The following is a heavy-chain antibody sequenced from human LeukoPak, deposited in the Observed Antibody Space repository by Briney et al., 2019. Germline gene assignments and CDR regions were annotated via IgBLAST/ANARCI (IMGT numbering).Heavy chain of an antibody. CDR3: AKLGYGLLRFLEWPAQDY. Sequence: PGGSLRLSCVVSGFTFSSYAMSWVRQAPGKGLEWVSGISADGGGTFYADSGKGRFTISRDNSKNTLYLQMNSLRAEDTAVYYCAKLGYGLLRFLEWPAQDYWGQGTLVTVSS. D-gene: IGHD3-3*01. CDR2: ISADGGGT. V-gene: IGHV3-23*01. J-gene: IGHJ4*02. CDR1: GFTFSSYA.